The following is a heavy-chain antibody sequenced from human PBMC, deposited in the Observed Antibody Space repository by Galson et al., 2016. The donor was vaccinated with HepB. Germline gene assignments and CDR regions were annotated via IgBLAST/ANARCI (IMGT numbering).Heavy chain of an antibody. Sequence: SLRLSCAATGFTSTNYAMTWVRQAPGRALEWVPTIRGDVRATLYADSVKGRFTISTDSSKHTLYPQMSGLRAEDTAVYYCAKAQPTHTIDWGGAFDVWGQGTMVTVFS. V-gene: IGHV3-23*01. CDR3: AKAQPTHTIDWGGAFDV. CDR1: GFTSTNYA. J-gene: IGHJ3*01. CDR2: IRGDVRAT. D-gene: IGHD3-9*01.